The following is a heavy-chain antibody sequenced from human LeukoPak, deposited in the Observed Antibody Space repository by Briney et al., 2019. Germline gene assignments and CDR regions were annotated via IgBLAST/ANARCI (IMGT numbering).Heavy chain of an antibody. D-gene: IGHD3-22*01. J-gene: IGHJ4*02. CDR1: GFTFSSYG. Sequence: GGSLRLSCAASGFTFSSYGMHWVRQAPGKGLEWVAVISYDGSNKYYADSVKGRFTISRDNSKNTLYLQMNSLRAEDTAVYYCAKDPHSYDSSGYPVDYWGQGTLVTVSS. CDR2: ISYDGSNK. CDR3: AKDPHSYDSSGYPVDY. V-gene: IGHV3-30*18.